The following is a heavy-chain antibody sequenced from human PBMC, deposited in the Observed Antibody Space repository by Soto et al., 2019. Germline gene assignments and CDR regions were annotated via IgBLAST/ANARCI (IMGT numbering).Heavy chain of an antibody. Sequence: QITLKESGPTLVKPTQTLTLTCTFSGFSLSTSGVGVGWIRQPPGKVLEWIALIYWDDDKRYSPSLKSRLTIPKETSKNQVVLTMTKMDPVDTATYYCAHIRVRGDHPHYFDYWGQGTLVTVSS. CDR2: IYWDDDK. J-gene: IGHJ4*02. D-gene: IGHD3-10*01. CDR1: GFSLSTSGVG. CDR3: AHIRVRGDHPHYFDY. V-gene: IGHV2-5*02.